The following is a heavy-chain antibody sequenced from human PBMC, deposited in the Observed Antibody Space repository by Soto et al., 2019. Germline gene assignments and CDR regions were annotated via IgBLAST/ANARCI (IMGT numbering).Heavy chain of an antibody. CDR2: VNPDTGGT. V-gene: IGHV1-2*02. Sequence: ASVKVSCKASGYAFTAYNIHWIRQAPGQGLEWMGYVNPDTGGTHFAQEFQGRATMTRDTSISAVYMELRGLTSDDTAIYYCARGIMVYGLIIIHFDLWGPGSQVTVSS. J-gene: IGHJ4*02. D-gene: IGHD3-3*01. CDR3: ARGIMVYGLIIIHFDL. CDR1: GYAFTAYN.